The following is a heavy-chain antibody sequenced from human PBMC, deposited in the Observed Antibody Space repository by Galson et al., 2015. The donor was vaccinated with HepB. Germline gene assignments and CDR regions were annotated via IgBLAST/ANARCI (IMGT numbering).Heavy chain of an antibody. Sequence: SVKVSCKASGGTFRNHIFSWVRQAPGQGLEWMGGIIPIFGTANYAQKFQGRLTITTDESTSTAYMELSSLTSDDTAVYYCARDVGIGLVWNNGFDPWGQGIQVIVSS. D-gene: IGHD1/OR15-1a*01. J-gene: IGHJ5*02. V-gene: IGHV1-69*05. CDR1: GGTFRNHI. CDR3: ARDVGIGLVWNNGFDP. CDR2: IIPIFGTA.